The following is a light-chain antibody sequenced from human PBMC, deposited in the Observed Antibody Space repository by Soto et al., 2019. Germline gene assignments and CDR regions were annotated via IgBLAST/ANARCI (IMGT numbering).Light chain of an antibody. V-gene: IGLV2-23*02. J-gene: IGLJ1*01. CDR3: CSYPGRSATYV. CDR2: EVT. CDR1: SSDVGSNKL. Sequence: QSALSQPASVPGSPGQSITVSCTGTSSDVGSNKLVPWYQQHPGKAPKLMIYEVTKRPSGISNRCSGSKSGNTASLTIPGLDAEHEADYYCCSYPGRSATYVFGAGTKLTLL.